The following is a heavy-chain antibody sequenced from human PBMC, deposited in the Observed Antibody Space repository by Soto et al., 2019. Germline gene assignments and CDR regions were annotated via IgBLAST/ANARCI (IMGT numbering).Heavy chain of an antibody. D-gene: IGHD3-10*01. Sequence: GGSLRLSCAASGFTFSSYSMNWVRQAPGKGLEWVSYISSSSSTIYYADSVKGRFTISRDNAKNSLYLQMNSLRDEDTAVYYCARGDLWFGEYRGCFDYWGQGTLVTSPQ. CDR3: ARGDLWFGEYRGCFDY. CDR2: ISSSSSTI. CDR1: GFTFSSYS. J-gene: IGHJ4*02. V-gene: IGHV3-48*02.